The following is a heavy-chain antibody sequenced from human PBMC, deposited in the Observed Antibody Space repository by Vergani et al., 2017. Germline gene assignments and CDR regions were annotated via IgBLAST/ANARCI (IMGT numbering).Heavy chain of an antibody. Sequence: QVQLVQSESELKMPGASVMLSCKASGYTLNTYAMNWVRQVPGQGFEWMGWINTNTGNPTYAQGFTGRFVFSLDTSVSTAYLQISSLKAEDTAVYYCARAMLVVPAAIDYYYYGMDVWGQGTTVTVSS. V-gene: IGHV7-4-1*02. CDR2: INTNTGNP. CDR3: ARAMLVVPAAIDYYYYGMDV. J-gene: IGHJ6*02. CDR1: GYTLNTYA. D-gene: IGHD2-2*02.